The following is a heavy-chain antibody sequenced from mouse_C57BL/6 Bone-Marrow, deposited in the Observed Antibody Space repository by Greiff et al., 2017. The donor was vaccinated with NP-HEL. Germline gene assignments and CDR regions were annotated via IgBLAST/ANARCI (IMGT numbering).Heavy chain of an antibody. CDR1: GFSLSTSGMG. Sequence: QVTLKESGPGILQSSQTLSLTCSFSGFSLSTSGMGVSWIRQPSGKGLEWLAHIYWDDDKRYNPSLKSRLTISKDTSRNQVFLKTTSVDTADTATYDCARSLLLRFVDYWGKGTTLTVSS. V-gene: IGHV8-12*01. CDR2: IYWDDDK. D-gene: IGHD1-1*01. J-gene: IGHJ2*01. CDR3: ARSLLLRFVDY.